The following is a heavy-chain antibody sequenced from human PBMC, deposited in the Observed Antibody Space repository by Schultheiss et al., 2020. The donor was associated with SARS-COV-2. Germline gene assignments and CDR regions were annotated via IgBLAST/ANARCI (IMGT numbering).Heavy chain of an antibody. CDR3: ARSSGLTPALGQFDY. V-gene: IGHV5-51*01. Sequence: GGSLRLSCQGSGYRFSNYWIAWVRQMPGKGLEWMGIIYPGDSDTRYNPSFQGQVSISADKSISTAYLQWTSLKASDTAMYYCARSSGLTPALGQFDYWGQGSLVTVSS. CDR1: GYRFSNYW. D-gene: IGHD6-13*01. CDR2: IYPGDSDT. J-gene: IGHJ4*01.